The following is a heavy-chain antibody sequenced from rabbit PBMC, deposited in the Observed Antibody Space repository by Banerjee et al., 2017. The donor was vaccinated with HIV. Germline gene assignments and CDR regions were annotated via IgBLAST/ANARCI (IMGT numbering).Heavy chain of an antibody. D-gene: IGHD1-1*01. Sequence: TSGSTYYASWAKGRFTISKTSSTTVTLQMTSLTAADTATYFCARRYASSDGYDLWGPGTLVTVS. J-gene: IGHJ4*01. V-gene: IGHV1S40*01. CDR3: ARRYASSDGYDL. CDR2: TSGST.